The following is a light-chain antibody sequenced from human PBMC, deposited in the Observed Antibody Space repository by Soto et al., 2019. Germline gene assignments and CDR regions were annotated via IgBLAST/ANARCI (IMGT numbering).Light chain of an antibody. J-gene: IGKJ1*01. CDR2: AAS. Sequence: IGLTQSPGTLSLSPVARASLSCRASQSISKNLAWYQQKPGQAPRLLIYAASTRATGLPARFSGSGSGTEFTLTISSLQSEDFAVYSCQQYNNWPLTFGQGTKVDIK. CDR1: QSISKN. V-gene: IGKV3-15*01. CDR3: QQYNNWPLT.